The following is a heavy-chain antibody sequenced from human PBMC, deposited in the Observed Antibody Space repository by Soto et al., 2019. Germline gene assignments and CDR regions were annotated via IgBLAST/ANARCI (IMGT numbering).Heavy chain of an antibody. D-gene: IGHD6-19*01. CDR2: IWYDGSNK. CDR1: GFTFSSYG. CDR3: ARIPQIAVAGTRFGYFDL. Sequence: QVQLEESGGGVVQPGRSLRLSCAASGFTFSSYGMHWVRQAPGKGLEGVAVIWYDGSNKYYADSVKGRFTISRANSMNTLYLHMNSLGAEDTAVYYCARIPQIAVAGTRFGYFDLWGRGTLVTVSS. J-gene: IGHJ2*01. V-gene: IGHV3-33*01.